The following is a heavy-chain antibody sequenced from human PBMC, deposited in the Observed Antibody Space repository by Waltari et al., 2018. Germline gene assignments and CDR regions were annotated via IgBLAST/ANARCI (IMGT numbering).Heavy chain of an antibody. J-gene: IGHJ4*02. Sequence: QVHLVQSGPEVKKPGSSVRVSCKASGDILNSDAIAWVRQAPGQGLEWMGRVVPTFGTTNYAQNFQGRLKITSDTSTTSVTMELSGLKFDDTGIYYCTSNTYYVPDYWGQGTVVNV. CDR3: TSNTYYVPDY. CDR1: GDILNSDA. D-gene: IGHD1-26*01. CDR2: VVPTFGTT. V-gene: IGHV1-69*14.